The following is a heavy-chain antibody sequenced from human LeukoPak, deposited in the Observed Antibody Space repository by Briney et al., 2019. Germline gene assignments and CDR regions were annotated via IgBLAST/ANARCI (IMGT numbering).Heavy chain of an antibody. CDR2: IIPIFGMA. Sequence: SVKVSCKASGGTFSSYAISWVRQAPGQGLEWMGRIIPIFGMANHAQNFQGRVTITADKSTSTAYMEMSSLTSEDTAVYFCARDADIAVAGISSANWFDPWGQGTLVTVSA. J-gene: IGHJ5*02. V-gene: IGHV1-69*04. D-gene: IGHD6-19*01. CDR3: ARDADIAVAGISSANWFDP. CDR1: GGTFSSYA.